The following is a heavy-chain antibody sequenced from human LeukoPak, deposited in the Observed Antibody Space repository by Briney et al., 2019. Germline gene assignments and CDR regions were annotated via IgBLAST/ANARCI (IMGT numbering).Heavy chain of an antibody. Sequence: GGSLRLSCAASGFTLSKYAMNWVRQAPGKGLEWVSGIDGSGGRPPSADSVKGRFTISRDISKNTLYLQMDSLRAEDTAVYYCAKMDRQYYDFWSPPKNWGQGTLVTVSS. CDR1: GFTLSKYA. CDR3: AKMDRQYYDFWSPPKN. J-gene: IGHJ4*02. D-gene: IGHD3-3*01. V-gene: IGHV3-23*01. CDR2: IDGSGGRP.